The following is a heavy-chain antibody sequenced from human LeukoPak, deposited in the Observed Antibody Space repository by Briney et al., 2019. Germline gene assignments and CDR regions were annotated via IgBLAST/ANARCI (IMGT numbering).Heavy chain of an antibody. CDR3: ARALYRQHIVVVNAKNYWYFDL. D-gene: IGHD2-21*01. CDR2: INWNGGST. CDR1: GFTFDDYG. V-gene: IGHV3-20*04. Sequence: PGGSLRLSCAASGFTFDDYGMGWVRQAPGKGLEWVSGINWNGGSTGYADSVKGRFTISRDNAKNSLYLQMNSLRAEDTAVYYCARALYRQHIVVVNAKNYWYFDLWGRGTLVTVSS. J-gene: IGHJ2*01.